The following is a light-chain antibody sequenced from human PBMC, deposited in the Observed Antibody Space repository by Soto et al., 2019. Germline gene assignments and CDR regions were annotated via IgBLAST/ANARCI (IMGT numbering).Light chain of an antibody. V-gene: IGKV1-27*01. J-gene: IGKJ4*01. CDR1: PAIGVY. Sequence: DIPVTQSPSSLSASLGDRVTIPCRAHPAIGVYLAWFQQQPGKVPKLLLYAASALQSGVPSRFSGSGSGTDFTLTISSLQPEDIATYYCQKYNRAPLTFGGGTKMEI. CDR3: QKYNRAPLT. CDR2: AAS.